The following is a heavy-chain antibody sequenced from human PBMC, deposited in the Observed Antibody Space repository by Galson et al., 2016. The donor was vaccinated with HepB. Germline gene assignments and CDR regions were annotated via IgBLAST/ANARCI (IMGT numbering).Heavy chain of an antibody. D-gene: IGHD6-6*01. CDR1: TSYG. J-gene: IGHJ4*02. CDR2: ISGYNGNT. V-gene: IGHV1-18*01. Sequence: TSYGISWVRQAPGQGLEWMGWISGYNGNTKYPQKFQGRVTMTTDTSTRTAYMELRSLRSDDSAVYYCARDLLDDSNWSDPLRSWGQGTLVTVSS. CDR3: ARDLLDDSNWSDPLRS.